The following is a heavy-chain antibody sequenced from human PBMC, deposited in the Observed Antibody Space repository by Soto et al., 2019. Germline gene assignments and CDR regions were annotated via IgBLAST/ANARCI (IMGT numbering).Heavy chain of an antibody. Sequence: ASVKVSCKASGGTFSSYAISWVRQAPGQGLEWMGGIIPIFGTANYAQKFQGRVTITADESTSTAYVELSSLRSEDTAVYYCARGETGGYALKFDTWGQGTLVTVSS. V-gene: IGHV1-69*13. CDR2: IIPIFGTA. CDR1: GGTFSSYA. D-gene: IGHD5-12*01. CDR3: ARGETGGYALKFDT. J-gene: IGHJ5*02.